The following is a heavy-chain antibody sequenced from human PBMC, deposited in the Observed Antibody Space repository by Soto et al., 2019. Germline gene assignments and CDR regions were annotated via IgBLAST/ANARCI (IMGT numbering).Heavy chain of an antibody. V-gene: IGHV3-33*01. CDR1: GFTFSSYG. J-gene: IGHJ4*02. CDR2: IWYDGSNK. CDR3: ARDGDLNGSDY. Sequence: PGGSLRLSCAASGFTFSSYGMHWVRQAPGKGLEWVAVIWYDGSNKYYADSVKGRFTISRDNSKNTLYLQMNSLRAEDTAVYYCARDGDLNGSDYWGQGTLVTVSS. D-gene: IGHD3-10*01.